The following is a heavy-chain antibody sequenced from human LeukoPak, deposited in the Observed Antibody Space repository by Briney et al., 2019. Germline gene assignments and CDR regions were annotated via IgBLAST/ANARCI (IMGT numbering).Heavy chain of an antibody. CDR3: AKDRRVGATAYYFDY. Sequence: PGGSLRLSCAASGLTFSSHWMHWVRQAPGKGLEYISVTYSSGTTYYADSVKGRFTISRDNSKNTLYLQMNSLRVEDTAVYYCAKDRRVGATAYYFDYWGQGTLVTVSS. CDR2: TYSSGTT. V-gene: IGHV3-53*01. CDR1: GLTFSSHW. D-gene: IGHD1-26*01. J-gene: IGHJ4*02.